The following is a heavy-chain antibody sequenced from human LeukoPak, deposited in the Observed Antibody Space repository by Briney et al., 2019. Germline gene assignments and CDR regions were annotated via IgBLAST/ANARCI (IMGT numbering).Heavy chain of an antibody. Sequence: GGSLRLSCAASGFTFSSSAMSWVRQAPGKGLEWVSNISGSGSGGSTYYADSVKGRFTISRDNSKNTLYLQMNSMRAEDTAVYYCAKSGYNRFDYWGQGTLVTVSS. CDR1: GFTFSSSA. D-gene: IGHD5-24*01. CDR3: AKSGYNRFDY. V-gene: IGHV3-23*01. CDR2: ISGSGSGGST. J-gene: IGHJ4*02.